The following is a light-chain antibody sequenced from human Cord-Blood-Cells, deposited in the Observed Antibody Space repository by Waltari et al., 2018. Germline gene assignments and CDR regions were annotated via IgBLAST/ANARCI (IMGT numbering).Light chain of an antibody. CDR2: GAY. V-gene: IGKV3-15*01. J-gene: IGKJ2*01. CDR1: QSVSSN. CDR3: QQYNNWPYT. Sequence: EIVMTQSPATLSVSPGERSTLSCRASQSVSSNLAWYQQKPVQAPRLLIYGAYTRATGIPARFSGSGSGTEFTLTISSLQSEDFAVYYCQQYNNWPYTFGQGTKLEIK.